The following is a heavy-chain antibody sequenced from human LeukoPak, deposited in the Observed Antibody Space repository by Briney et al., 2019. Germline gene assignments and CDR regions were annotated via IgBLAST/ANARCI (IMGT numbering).Heavy chain of an antibody. J-gene: IGHJ4*02. Sequence: SETLSLTCTVSGGSISSYYWSWIRQPPGKGLEWIGYIYYSGSTNYNPSLKSRVTISVDTSKNQFSLKLSSVTAADTAVYYCASVAGFPPQFDYWGQGTLVTVSS. D-gene: IGHD5-12*01. V-gene: IGHV4-59*01. CDR1: GGSISSYY. CDR2: IYYSGST. CDR3: ASVAGFPPQFDY.